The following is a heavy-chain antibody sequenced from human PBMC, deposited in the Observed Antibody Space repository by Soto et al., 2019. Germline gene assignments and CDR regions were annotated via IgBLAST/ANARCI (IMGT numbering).Heavy chain of an antibody. V-gene: IGHV3-23*01. CDR2: ISGSGGSP. CDR3: AKDSLVTGGSCIDY. J-gene: IGHJ4*02. CDR1: GFTFSSYT. D-gene: IGHD2-15*01. Sequence: GGSLRLSCAASGFTFSSYTMAWFRQAPGKGLEWVSSISGSGGSPSYADSVQGRFTISRDNSKNTVFLQMNSLRDEDTAVYYCAKDSLVTGGSCIDYWGQGTLVTVSS.